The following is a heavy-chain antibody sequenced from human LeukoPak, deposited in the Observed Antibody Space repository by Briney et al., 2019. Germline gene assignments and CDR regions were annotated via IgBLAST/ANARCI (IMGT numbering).Heavy chain of an antibody. CDR1: GYTLTELS. CDR2: FDPEDGET. Sequence: GASVKVSCKVSGYTLTELSMHWVRQAPGKGLECMGGFDPEDGETIYAQKFQGRVTMTEDTSTDTAYMELSSLRSEDTAVYYCATDDCTNGVCFWFDPWGQGTLVTVSS. J-gene: IGHJ5*02. V-gene: IGHV1-24*01. CDR3: ATDDCTNGVCFWFDP. D-gene: IGHD2-8*01.